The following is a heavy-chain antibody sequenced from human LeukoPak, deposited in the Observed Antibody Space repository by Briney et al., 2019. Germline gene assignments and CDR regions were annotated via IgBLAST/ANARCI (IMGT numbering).Heavy chain of an antibody. J-gene: IGHJ5*02. V-gene: IGHV5-51*01. CDR1: WFRFTSYW. Sequence: GESLQISFHGSWFRFTSYWNGWVRPMPGKGLEWVGIIYPGDSDTRYSPSFQGQVTISADKSISTAYRQWSSLKASDTAMYYCARLKGIAARYNWFDPWGQGTLVTVSS. CDR2: IYPGDSDT. CDR3: ARLKGIAARYNWFDP. D-gene: IGHD6-6*01.